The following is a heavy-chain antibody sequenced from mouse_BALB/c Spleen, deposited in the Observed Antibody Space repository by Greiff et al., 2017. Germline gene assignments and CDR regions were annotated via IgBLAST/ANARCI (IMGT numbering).Heavy chain of an antibody. V-gene: IGHV5-9-4*01. J-gene: IGHJ3*01. Sequence: DVKLVESGGGLVKPGGSLKLSCAASGFTFSSYAMSWVRQSPEKRLEWVAEISSGGSYTYYPDTVTGRFTISRDNAKNTLYLEMSSLRSEDTAMYYCARDNYGSFAYWGQGTLVTVSA. CDR2: ISSGGSYT. D-gene: IGHD1-1*01. CDR3: ARDNYGSFAY. CDR1: GFTFSSYA.